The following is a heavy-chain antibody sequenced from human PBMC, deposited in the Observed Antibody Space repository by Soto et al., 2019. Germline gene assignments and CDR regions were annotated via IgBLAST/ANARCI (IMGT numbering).Heavy chain of an antibody. Sequence: EVQLVESGGGLVQPGGSLRLSCVASGIPVSSNYMTWVRQAPGKGLEWVSVLHSGGDTYYANSVKGRFTISRHDSTNTLYLQMNSLTPEDTAVYYCARDGPYYYASRTDVWGQGTTVTVYS. CDR1: GIPVSSNY. D-gene: IGHD3-10*01. CDR3: ARDGPYYYASRTDV. CDR2: LHSGGDT. J-gene: IGHJ6*02. V-gene: IGHV3-53*04.